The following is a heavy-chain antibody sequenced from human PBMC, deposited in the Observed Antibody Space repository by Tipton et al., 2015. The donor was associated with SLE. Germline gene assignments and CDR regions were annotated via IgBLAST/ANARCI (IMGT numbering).Heavy chain of an antibody. CDR1: GGSISSYNYY. CDR3: ARPGEAYSWDAFDI. J-gene: IGHJ3*02. CDR2: SHQSGTT. Sequence: TLSLTCTVSGGSISSYNYYWRWIRQPAGKGLEWIGESHQSGTTNYHPSFKSRVTISVDTSKNQFSLRLSSVTAADTAVYYCARPGEAYSWDAFDIWGQGTMVTVSS. D-gene: IGHD2-21*01. V-gene: IGHV4-61*09.